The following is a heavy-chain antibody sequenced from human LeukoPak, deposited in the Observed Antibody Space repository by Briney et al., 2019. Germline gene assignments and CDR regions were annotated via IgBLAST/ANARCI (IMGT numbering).Heavy chain of an antibody. CDR3: ARIGDPDLVWFDP. CDR2: INPNSGGT. V-gene: IGHV1-2*02. J-gene: IGHJ5*02. Sequence: ASVTVSCKASGYTFTGYYIHWVRQAPGQGLEWMGWINPNSGGTNYAQKFQDRVTMTRDTSISTAYMELSRLRSDDTAMYYCARIGDPDLVWFDPWGQGTLVTVSS. CDR1: GYTFTGYY. D-gene: IGHD3-16*01.